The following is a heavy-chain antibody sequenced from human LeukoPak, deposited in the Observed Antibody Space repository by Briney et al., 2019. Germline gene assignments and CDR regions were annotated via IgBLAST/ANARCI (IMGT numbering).Heavy chain of an antibody. CDR2: IHYSGNT. CDR1: GDSISSGTFY. D-gene: IGHD1-26*01. J-gene: IGHJ4*02. V-gene: IGHV4-39*01. CDR3: AGREGATIWTGMEF. Sequence: SETLSLTCTVSGDSISSGTFYWGWVRQPPGKGLEWIGSIHYSGNTYYNPSLKSPVTISVDTSKNQFSLNLSSVTAAGTAVYYCAGREGATIWTGMEFWGQGILVTVSS.